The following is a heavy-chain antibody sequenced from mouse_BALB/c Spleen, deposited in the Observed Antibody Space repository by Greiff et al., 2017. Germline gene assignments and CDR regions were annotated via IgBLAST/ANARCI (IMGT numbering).Heavy chain of an antibody. D-gene: IGHD2-10*02. V-gene: IGHV1-54*01. CDR3: AREGYGNPYYYAMDY. Sequence: QVQLQQSGAELVRPGTSVKVSCKASGYAFTNYLIEWVKQRPGQGLEWIGVINPGSGGTNYNEKFKGKATLTADKSSSTAYMQLSSLTSDDSAVYFCAREGYGNPYYYAMDYWGQGTSVTVSS. CDR1: GYAFTNYL. J-gene: IGHJ4*01. CDR2: INPGSGGT.